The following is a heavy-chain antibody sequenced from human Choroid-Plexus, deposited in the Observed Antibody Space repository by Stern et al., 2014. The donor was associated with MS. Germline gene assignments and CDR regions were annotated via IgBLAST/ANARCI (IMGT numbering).Heavy chain of an antibody. J-gene: IGHJ5*02. CDR2: VSYDGGNK. CDR1: GFTFGSCA. D-gene: IGHD2/OR15-2a*01. Sequence: VQLVESGGGVVQPGRPLGLSCVASGFTFGSCAMHWVRQAPGKGLEWVAGVSYDGGNKYYADSVKGRFTISRDNSQNTLYMQMSSLRPEDTAVYYCAKDRQYLTYFFDHWGQGSLVTVSS. CDR3: AKDRQYLTYFFDH. V-gene: IGHV3-30*18.